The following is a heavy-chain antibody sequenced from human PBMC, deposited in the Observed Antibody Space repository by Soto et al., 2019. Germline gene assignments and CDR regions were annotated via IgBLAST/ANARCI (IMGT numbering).Heavy chain of an antibody. CDR1: GGSISSYY. J-gene: IGHJ6*02. D-gene: IGHD3-22*01. V-gene: IGHV4-59*01. Sequence: PSETLSLTCTVSGGSISSYYWSWIRQPPGKGLEWIGYIYYSGSTNYNPSLKSRVTISVDTSKNQFSLKLSSVTAADTAVYYCARDRLELMYYYDSSGYYYVSNGMDVWGQGTTVTVSS. CDR3: ARDRLELMYYYDSSGYYYVSNGMDV. CDR2: IYYSGST.